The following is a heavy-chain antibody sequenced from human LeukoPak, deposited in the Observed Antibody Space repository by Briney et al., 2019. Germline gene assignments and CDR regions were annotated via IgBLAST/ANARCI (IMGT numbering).Heavy chain of an antibody. Sequence: PSETLSLTCSVSGGSISSHYWSWIRQPPGKGLEWIGYIYYSGSTEYNPSLKSRVTISIDTSKNQFSLKLTSVTAADTTVYYCAKMAAIGAMDVWGQGTTVTVSS. V-gene: IGHV4-59*08. CDR1: GGSISSHY. D-gene: IGHD2-8*01. J-gene: IGHJ6*02. CDR3: AKMAAIGAMDV. CDR2: IYYSGST.